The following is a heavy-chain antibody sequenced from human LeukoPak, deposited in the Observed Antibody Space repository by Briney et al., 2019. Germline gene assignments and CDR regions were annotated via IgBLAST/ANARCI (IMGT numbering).Heavy chain of an antibody. CDR3: AKTTGFAVAGGSSFDY. CDR2: VYASGGT. V-gene: IGHV4-4*07. CDR1: GDSMSSYY. J-gene: IGHJ4*02. D-gene: IGHD6-19*01. Sequence: SETLSLTCSVSGDSMSSYYWSWIRQSAGKGLEWIGRVYASGGTRYNPSLKGRVTMSVDTSKNQFSLKLTSVTAADTAVYYCAKTTGFAVAGGSSFDYGGQGFLATVPS.